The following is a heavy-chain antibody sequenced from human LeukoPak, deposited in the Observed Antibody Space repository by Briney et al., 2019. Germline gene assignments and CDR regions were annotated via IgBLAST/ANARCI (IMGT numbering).Heavy chain of an antibody. CDR3: ARRYDSSGYYYFPHFDY. D-gene: IGHD3-22*01. J-gene: IGHJ4*02. CDR2: IYPGGSDT. Sequence: GESLKISCRGSAYHFSNYWIGWVRQMPGKGLEWMGIIYPGGSDTRYSPSFQGQVTISADKSISTAYLQWSSLKASDTAMYYCARRYDSSGYYYFPHFDYWGQGTLVTVSS. V-gene: IGHV5-51*01. CDR1: AYHFSNYW.